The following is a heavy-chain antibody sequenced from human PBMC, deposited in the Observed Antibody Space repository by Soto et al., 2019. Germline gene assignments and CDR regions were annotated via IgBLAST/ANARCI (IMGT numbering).Heavy chain of an antibody. CDR1: GGSISSGGYY. D-gene: IGHD2-15*01. CDR2: IYYSGST. J-gene: IGHJ5*02. Sequence: QVQLQESGPGLVKPSQTLSLTCTVSGGSISSGGYYWSWIRQHPGKGLEWIGYIYYSGSTYYNPSLKSRVTISVDTSKNQFSLKLSSVTAADTAVYYCARGVVPKENTWFDPWGQGTLVTVSS. CDR3: ARGVVPKENTWFDP. V-gene: IGHV4-31*03.